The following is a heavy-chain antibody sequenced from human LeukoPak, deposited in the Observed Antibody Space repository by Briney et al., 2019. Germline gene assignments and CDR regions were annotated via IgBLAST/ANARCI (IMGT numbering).Heavy chain of an antibody. J-gene: IGHJ4*02. CDR2: ISAYNGNT. Sequence: ASVKVSCKASGYTFTSYGISWVRQAPGQGLEWMGWISAYNGNTNYAQKLQGRVTMTTDTSTSTAYMELSSLRSEDTAVYYCATGYYDSSGYYRVYYFDYWGQGTLVTVSS. D-gene: IGHD3-22*01. CDR3: ATGYYDSSGYYRVYYFDY. V-gene: IGHV1-18*01. CDR1: GYTFTSYG.